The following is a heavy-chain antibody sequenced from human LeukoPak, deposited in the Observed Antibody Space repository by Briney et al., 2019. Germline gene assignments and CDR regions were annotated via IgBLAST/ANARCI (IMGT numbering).Heavy chain of an antibody. CDR2: ISGSGGST. CDR3: AKDFSYYYDSSGYYDY. D-gene: IGHD3-22*01. J-gene: IGHJ4*02. Sequence: GGSLRLSCAASGFTFSSYAMSWVRQAPGKGLEWVSAISGSGGSTYYADSVKGRFTISRDNSKNTLCLQMNSLRAEDTAVYYCAKDFSYYYDSSGYYDYWGQGTLVTVSS. V-gene: IGHV3-23*01. CDR1: GFTFSSYA.